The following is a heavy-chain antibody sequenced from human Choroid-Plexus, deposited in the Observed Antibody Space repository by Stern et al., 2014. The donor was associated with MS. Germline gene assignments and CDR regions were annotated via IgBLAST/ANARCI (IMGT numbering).Heavy chain of an antibody. CDR1: GFTFGRCA. Sequence: VQLVEPGGGVVQPGRPLRLSCVASGFTFGRCAMHWVRQAPGQGLEWVAGVSYDGSNKDYADSVKGRFTISRDNSQNTLYMQMSSLRPEDTAVYYCAKDRQYLTYFFDHWGQGSLVTVSS. CDR3: AKDRQYLTYFFDH. J-gene: IGHJ5*02. CDR2: VSYDGSNK. D-gene: IGHD2/OR15-2a*01. V-gene: IGHV3-30*18.